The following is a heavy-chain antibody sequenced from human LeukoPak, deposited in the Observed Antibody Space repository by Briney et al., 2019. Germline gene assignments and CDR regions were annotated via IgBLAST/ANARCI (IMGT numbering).Heavy chain of an antibody. CDR2: INPNSGGT. J-gene: IGHJ4*02. CDR3: ARDHNIVATIALDY. Sequence: ASVKVSCKASGYTFTGYYMHWVRQAPGQGLEWMGWINPNSGGTNYAQKFQGRVTMTRDTSISTAYMELSRLRSEDTAVYYCARDHNIVATIALDYWGQGTLVTVSS. D-gene: IGHD5-12*01. CDR1: GYTFTGYY. V-gene: IGHV1-2*02.